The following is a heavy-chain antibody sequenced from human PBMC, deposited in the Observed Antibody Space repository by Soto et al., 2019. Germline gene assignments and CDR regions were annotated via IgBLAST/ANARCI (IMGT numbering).Heavy chain of an antibody. J-gene: IGHJ4*02. CDR3: ARTDFWSGYYFDY. Sequence: GGSLRLSCAASGFTFSSYWMSWVRQAPGKGLEWVANIKQDGSEKYYVDSVMGRFTISRDNAKNSLYLQMNSLRAEDTAVYYCARTDFWSGYYFDYWGQGTLVTVSS. V-gene: IGHV3-7*01. D-gene: IGHD3-3*01. CDR1: GFTFSSYW. CDR2: IKQDGSEK.